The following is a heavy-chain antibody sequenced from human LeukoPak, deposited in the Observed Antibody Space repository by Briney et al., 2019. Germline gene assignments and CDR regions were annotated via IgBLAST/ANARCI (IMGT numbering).Heavy chain of an antibody. J-gene: IGHJ4*02. V-gene: IGHV1-24*01. CDR3: ATAGLTKWELLLRDYFDY. CDR2: FDPEDGET. CDR1: GYTLTELS. Sequence: ASVKVSCKVSGYTLTELSMHWVRQAPGEGLEWRGGFDPEDGETIYAQKFQGRVTMTEDTSTDAAYMELSSLRSEDTAMYYCATAGLTKWELLLRDYFDYWGQGTLVTVSS. D-gene: IGHD1-26*01.